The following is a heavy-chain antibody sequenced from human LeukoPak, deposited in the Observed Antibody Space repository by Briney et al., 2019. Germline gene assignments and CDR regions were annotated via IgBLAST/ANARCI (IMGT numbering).Heavy chain of an antibody. Sequence: PGGSLRLSCAASGFTFSSYSMNWVRQAPGKGLEWVSFISSSSSYIYYADSVKGRFTISRDNAKNSLYLQMNSLRAEDTAVYYCARDIVVGGAFDIWGQGTMVTVSS. D-gene: IGHD2-2*01. J-gene: IGHJ3*02. V-gene: IGHV3-21*01. CDR2: ISSSSSYI. CDR1: GFTFSSYS. CDR3: ARDIVVGGAFDI.